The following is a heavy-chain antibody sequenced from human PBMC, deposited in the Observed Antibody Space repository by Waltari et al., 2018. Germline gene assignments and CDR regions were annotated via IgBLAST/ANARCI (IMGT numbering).Heavy chain of an antibody. CDR2: ISGSGGST. J-gene: IGHJ4*02. CDR3: AKVGGSYHPSDY. D-gene: IGHD1-26*01. CDR1: GFTFSSYA. V-gene: IGHV3-23*01. Sequence: EVQLLESGGGLVQPGGSLRLSCAASGFTFSSYAMSWVRQAPGEGVEGVSAISGSGGSTYYADSVKGRFTISRDNSKNTLYLQMNSLRAEDTAVYYCAKVGGSYHPSDYWGQGTLVTVSS.